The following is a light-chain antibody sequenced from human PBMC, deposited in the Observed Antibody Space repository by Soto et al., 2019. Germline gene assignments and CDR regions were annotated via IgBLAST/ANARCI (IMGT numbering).Light chain of an antibody. V-gene: IGLV2-14*03. CDR2: DII. Sequence: QSVLTQPASVSRPPGQSITISCTGTSSDVGAYIFVSWYQQHPGKAPKLMIYDIINRPSGVSNRFSGSKSGNTASLTISGLQAEDEADYYCVSFTTSRSYVFGTGTKVTVL. CDR3: VSFTTSRSYV. J-gene: IGLJ1*01. CDR1: SSDVGAYIF.